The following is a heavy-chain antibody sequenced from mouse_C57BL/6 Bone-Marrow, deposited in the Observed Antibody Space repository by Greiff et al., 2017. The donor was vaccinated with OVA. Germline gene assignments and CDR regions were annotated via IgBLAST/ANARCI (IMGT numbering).Heavy chain of an antibody. CDR1: GFNIKDDY. Sequence: VQLQQSGAELVRPGASVKLSCTASGFNIKDDYMHWVKQRPEQGLEWIGWIDPENGDTEYASKFQGKATITADTSSNTAYLQLSSLTSEDTAVYYCTLYDGSAWFAYWGQGTLVTVSA. J-gene: IGHJ3*01. CDR3: TLYDGSAWFAY. D-gene: IGHD2-2*01. CDR2: IDPENGDT. V-gene: IGHV14-4*01.